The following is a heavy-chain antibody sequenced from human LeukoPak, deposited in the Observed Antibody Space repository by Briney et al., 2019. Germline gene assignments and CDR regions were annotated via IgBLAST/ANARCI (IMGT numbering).Heavy chain of an antibody. CDR2: IIPIFGTA. V-gene: IGHV1-69*13. Sequence: SVKVSCKASGGTFSSYAISWVRQAPGQGLEWMGGIIPIFGTANYAQKFQCRVTITADESTSTAYMELSSLRSEDTAVYYCARDTGDWGYGDYDYAFDIWGQGTMVTVSS. D-gene: IGHD4-17*01. CDR3: ARDTGDWGYGDYDYAFDI. CDR1: GGTFSSYA. J-gene: IGHJ3*02.